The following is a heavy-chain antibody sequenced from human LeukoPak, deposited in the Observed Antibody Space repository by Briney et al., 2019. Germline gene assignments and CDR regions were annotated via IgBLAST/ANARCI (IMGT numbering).Heavy chain of an antibody. CDR1: GYSFTSYW. Sequence: GESLKISCKGSGYSFTSYWIGWVRQMPGKGLEWMGIIYPGDSDTRYSPSFQGQVTISADKSISTAYLQWSSLKASDTAMYYCARNGYDSSSWPRAAFDIWGQGTMVTVSS. V-gene: IGHV5-51*01. J-gene: IGHJ3*02. CDR2: IYPGDSDT. D-gene: IGHD6-13*01. CDR3: ARNGYDSSSWPRAAFDI.